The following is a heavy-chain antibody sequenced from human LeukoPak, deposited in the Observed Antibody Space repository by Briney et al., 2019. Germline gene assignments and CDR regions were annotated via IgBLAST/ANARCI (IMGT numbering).Heavy chain of an antibody. CDR1: GFTFSSYG. J-gene: IGHJ4*02. D-gene: IGHD2-2*01. CDR3: ARGCSSTSCKVCYFDY. V-gene: IGHV3-33*01. CDR2: IWYDGSNK. Sequence: GGSLRLSCAASGFTFSSYGTHWVRQAPGKGLEWVAVIWYDGSNKYYADSVKGRFTISRDNSKNTLYLQMNSLRAEDTAVYYCARGCSSTSCKVCYFDYWGQGTLVTVSS.